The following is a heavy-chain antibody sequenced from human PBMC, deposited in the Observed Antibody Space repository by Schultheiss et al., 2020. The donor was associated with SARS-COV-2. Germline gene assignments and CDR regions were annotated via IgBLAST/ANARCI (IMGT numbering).Heavy chain of an antibody. CDR2: IYYSGST. Sequence: SETLSLTCTVSGGSISSYYWSWIRQPPGKGLEWIGYIYYSGSTNYNPSLKSRVTISVDTSKNQFSLKLSSVTAADTAVYYCARSYGSGSYFAPDYWGQGTLVTVSS. V-gene: IGHV4-59*08. CDR1: GGSISSYY. D-gene: IGHD3-10*01. CDR3: ARSYGSGSYFAPDY. J-gene: IGHJ4*02.